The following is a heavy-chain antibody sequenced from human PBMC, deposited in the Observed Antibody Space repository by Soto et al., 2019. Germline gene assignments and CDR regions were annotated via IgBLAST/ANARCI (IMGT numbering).Heavy chain of an antibody. Sequence: PGDSLKISCAASGFTFSTYWMHWVRQAPGKGPVWVSRIKSDGSGTYYADSVEGRFTISRDNAQNTLYLQMNSLRVEDTAVYYCARGDGDHYDGNGYLGLHWGQGTLVTVSS. D-gene: IGHD3-22*01. CDR3: ARGDGDHYDGNGYLGLH. CDR1: GFTFSTYW. J-gene: IGHJ4*02. CDR2: IKSDGSGT. V-gene: IGHV3-74*01.